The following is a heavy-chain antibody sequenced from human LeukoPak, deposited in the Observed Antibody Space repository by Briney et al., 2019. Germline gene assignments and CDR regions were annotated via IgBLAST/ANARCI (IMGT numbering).Heavy chain of an antibody. J-gene: IGHJ4*02. CDR2: ISYDGSNK. CDR1: GFTFSSYG. Sequence: GRSLRLSCAASGFTFSSYGMHWVRQAPGKGLEWVAVISYDGSNKYYADSVKGRFTISRDNSKNTLYLQMNSLRAEDTAVYYCARTSLSGDGYKVGYFDYWGQGTLVTVSS. D-gene: IGHD5-24*01. V-gene: IGHV3-30*03. CDR3: ARTSLSGDGYKVGYFDY.